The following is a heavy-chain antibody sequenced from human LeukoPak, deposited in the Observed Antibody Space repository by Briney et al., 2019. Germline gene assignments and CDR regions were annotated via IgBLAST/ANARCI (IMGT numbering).Heavy chain of an antibody. D-gene: IGHD3-10*01. V-gene: IGHV4-59*12. CDR3: ARKENVYYYFDY. CDR1: GDSISSYY. CDR2: IYYSGST. Sequence: SETLSLTCTVSGDSISSYYWSWIRQPPGKGLEWVGYIYYSGSTNYNPSLKSRVTISIDTSKNQFSLKLSSVTAVDTAVYYCARKENVYYYFDYWGQGTLVTVSS. J-gene: IGHJ4*02.